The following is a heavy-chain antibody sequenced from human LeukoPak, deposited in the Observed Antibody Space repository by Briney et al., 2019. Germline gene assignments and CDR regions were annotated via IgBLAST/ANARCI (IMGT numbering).Heavy chain of an antibody. CDR3: ARGGASGSYLHWFDP. V-gene: IGHV1-46*01. CDR2: INPSSGST. J-gene: IGHJ5*02. CDR1: GYTFTYYY. Sequence: ASVKVSCKASGYTFTYYYMHWVRQAPGQGLEWMGIINPSSGSTSYAQKFQGRVTMTRDTSTSTVYMDVSSLRSDDTAVYYCARGGASGSYLHWFDPWGQGTLVSVSS. D-gene: IGHD3-10*01.